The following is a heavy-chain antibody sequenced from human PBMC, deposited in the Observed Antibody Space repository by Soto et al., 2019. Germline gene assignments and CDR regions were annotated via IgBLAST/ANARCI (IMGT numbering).Heavy chain of an antibody. CDR3: ARGDRGRESDP. CDR2: INHSGST. J-gene: IGHJ5*02. Sequence: QVQLQQWGAGLLKPSETLSLTCAVYGGSFSGYYWSWIRQPPGKGLEWIGEINHSGSTNYNPSLKSRVTISVDTFRKQCSLKMGSVTAADTAVYYCARGDRGRESDPWGQGTLVTVSS. CDR1: GGSFSGYY. V-gene: IGHV4-34*01.